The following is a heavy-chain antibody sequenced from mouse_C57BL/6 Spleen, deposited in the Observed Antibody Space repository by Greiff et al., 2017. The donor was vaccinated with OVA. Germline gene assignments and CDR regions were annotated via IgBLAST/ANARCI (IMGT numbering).Heavy chain of an antibody. CDR1: GYSITSGYY. CDR2: ISYDGSN. J-gene: IGHJ2*01. V-gene: IGHV3-6*01. D-gene: IGHD1-2*01. CDR3: ARVILRPYYFDY. Sequence: EVHLVESGPGLVKPSQSLSLTCSVTGYSITSGYYWNWIRQFPGNKLEWMGYISYDGSNNYNPSLKNRISITRDTSKNQFFLKLNSVTTEDTATYYCARVILRPYYFDYWGQGTTLTVSS.